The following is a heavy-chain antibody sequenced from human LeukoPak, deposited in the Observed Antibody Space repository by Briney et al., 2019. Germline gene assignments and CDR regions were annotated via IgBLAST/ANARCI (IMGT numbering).Heavy chain of an antibody. CDR2: ITDDGYNT. CDR1: GFTFSSYG. CDR3: AKDLSYTSGASDH. D-gene: IGHD6-19*01. V-gene: IGHV3-23*01. Sequence: GGSLRLSCAASGFTFSSYGMHWVRQAPGKGLEWVSTITDDGYNTYSADSVKGRITFSRDNSKNTLSLQLRSLRAEDTAVYYCAKDLSYTSGASDHWGQGTLVTVSS. J-gene: IGHJ4*02.